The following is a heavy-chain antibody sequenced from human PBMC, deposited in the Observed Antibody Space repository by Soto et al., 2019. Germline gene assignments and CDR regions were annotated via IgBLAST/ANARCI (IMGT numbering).Heavy chain of an antibody. CDR1: GYTFTSYD. V-gene: IGHV1-8*01. Sequence: VASVKVSCKASGYTFTSYDINWVRQATGQGLEWMGWMNPNSGNTGYAQKFQGRVTMTRNTSISTAYMELSSLRSEDTAVYYCARGRRELRYYYYYMDVWGKGTTVTVSS. D-gene: IGHD1-7*01. CDR3: ARGRRELRYYYYYMDV. CDR2: MNPNSGNT. J-gene: IGHJ6*03.